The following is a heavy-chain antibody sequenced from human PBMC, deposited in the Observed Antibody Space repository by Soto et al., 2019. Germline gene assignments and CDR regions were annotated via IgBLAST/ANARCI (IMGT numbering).Heavy chain of an antibody. D-gene: IGHD6-13*01. CDR3: AKEKRGTSWTSFDY. V-gene: IGHV3-43*01. J-gene: IGHJ4*02. Sequence: RGSLRLSCAASGFTFDDFSMHWVRQAPGKGLEWVSLIGRDGINTYYADSVKGRFTISRDNSNNSLYLQMNSLRSEDTALYYCAKEKRGTSWTSFDYWGQGTLVTVSS. CDR2: IGRDGINT. CDR1: GFTFDDFS.